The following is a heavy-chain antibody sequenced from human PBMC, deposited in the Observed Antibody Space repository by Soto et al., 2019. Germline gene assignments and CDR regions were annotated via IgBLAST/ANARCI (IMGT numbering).Heavy chain of an antibody. CDR1: GFTFSGYW. D-gene: IGHD4-17*01. V-gene: IGHV3-7*01. Sequence: AGGPLRLSCAASGFTFSGYWMTWVRQAPGKGLEWVANIKQDGSEKYNVDSVKGRFTMSRDNAKNSLYLQMNSLRAEDTAVYYCARHGDYVSMDVWGKGTTVTVSS. CDR3: ARHGDYVSMDV. CDR2: IKQDGSEK. J-gene: IGHJ6*03.